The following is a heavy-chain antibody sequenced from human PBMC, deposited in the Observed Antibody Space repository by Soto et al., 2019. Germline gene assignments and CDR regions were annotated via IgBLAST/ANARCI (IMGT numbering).Heavy chain of an antibody. J-gene: IGHJ4*02. CDR2: INAGNGHT. V-gene: IGHV1-3*05. CDR3: AKVIWYSGNYYFDY. D-gene: IGHD1-26*01. Sequence: QVQLVQSGAEEKKPGASVMVSCKASGYTFTGYAIQWVRQAPGQRLEWMGWINAGNGHTRYSEKFQGRVTILRDTSANTAYMELSSLRPEDTAVYYCAKVIWYSGNYYFDYWGQGTLVTVSS. CDR1: GYTFTGYA.